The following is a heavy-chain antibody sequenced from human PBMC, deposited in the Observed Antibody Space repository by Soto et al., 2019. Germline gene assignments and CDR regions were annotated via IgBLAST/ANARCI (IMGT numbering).Heavy chain of an antibody. CDR1: GYTFTSHH. CDR2: INPSGGRT. Sequence: ASVKVSCKAPGYTFTSHHVHWVRRAPGQGLEWMGIINPSGGRTAYAQKFQGRISMTRDTSTSTVYMELSSLRSEDTAVYYCARVGLGFGEFSFDFWGQGTLVTVSS. J-gene: IGHJ4*02. V-gene: IGHV1-46*01. CDR3: ARVGLGFGEFSFDF. D-gene: IGHD3-10*01.